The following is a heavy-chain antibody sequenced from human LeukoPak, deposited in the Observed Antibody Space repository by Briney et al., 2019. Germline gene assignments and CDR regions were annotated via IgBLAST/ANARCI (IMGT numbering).Heavy chain of an antibody. J-gene: IGHJ4*02. D-gene: IGHD3-22*01. CDR1: GFTVSSNY. CDR3: AREALDYYDSSGPAY. CDR2: IYSGGST. V-gene: IGHV3-66*01. Sequence: GGSLRLSCAASGFTVSSNYMSWVGQAPGKGLEWVSVIYSGGSTYYADSVKGRFTISRDNSKNTLYLQMNSLRAEDTAVYYCAREALDYYDSSGPAYWGQGTLVTVSS.